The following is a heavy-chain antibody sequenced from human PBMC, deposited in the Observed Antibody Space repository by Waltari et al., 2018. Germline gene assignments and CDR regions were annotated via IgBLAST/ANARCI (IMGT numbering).Heavy chain of an antibody. V-gene: IGHV3-7*01. Sequence: EVQLVESGGGLVQPGGSLRLSCAASGFTFSNYWMNWLRQAPGKGLEWVANVQHDGPEKYYRDSVKGRFTISRDNAKSSLYLQMDSLRAEDTAIYYCARDGRGVNSQFNLFDLWGQGLQVTVSS. CDR2: VQHDGPEK. CDR1: GFTFSNYW. D-gene: IGHD2-8*01. J-gene: IGHJ5*02. CDR3: ARDGRGVNSQFNLFDL.